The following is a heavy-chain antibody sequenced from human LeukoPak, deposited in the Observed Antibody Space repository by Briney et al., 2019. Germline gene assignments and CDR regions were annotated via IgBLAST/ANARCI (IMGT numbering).Heavy chain of an antibody. D-gene: IGHD3-9*01. Sequence: SETLSLTCTVSGGSISSSSYYWGWIRQPPGKGLEWIGYIYYSGSTYYNPSLKSRVTISVDTSKNQFSLKLSSVTAADTAVYYCARVIGTYDILTGYPHAAYYFDYWGQGTLVTVSS. V-gene: IGHV4-30-4*08. CDR2: IYYSGST. CDR1: GGSISSSSYY. CDR3: ARVIGTYDILTGYPHAAYYFDY. J-gene: IGHJ4*02.